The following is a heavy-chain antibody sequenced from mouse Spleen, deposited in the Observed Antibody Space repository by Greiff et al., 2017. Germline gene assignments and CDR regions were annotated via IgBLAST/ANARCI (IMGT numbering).Heavy chain of an antibody. CDR3: ARSGLENFDV. V-gene: IGHV1-55*01. Sequence: VQLQQPGAELVKPGTSVKLSCKASGYNFTSYWINWVKLRPGQGLEWIGDIYPGSGSTNYNEKFKGKATLTVDTSSSTAYVDLSSLTSEDSAVYYCARSGLENFDVWGAGTTVTVSS. CDR2: IYPGSGST. D-gene: IGHD3-1*01. J-gene: IGHJ1*01. CDR1: GYNFTSYW.